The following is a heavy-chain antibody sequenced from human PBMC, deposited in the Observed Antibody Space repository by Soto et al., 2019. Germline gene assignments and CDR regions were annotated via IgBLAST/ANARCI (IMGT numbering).Heavy chain of an antibody. V-gene: IGHV1-18*01. Sequence: QVQLVQSGAEVKKPGASVKVSCKTSGYSFTKYGVNWVRQAPGQGLQWMGRINPNNGNTDYAQTLQGRLTITTDTSTSSAYMELVSLTSNDTAVYYCAREVLILGRGLAFDIWGPGTMVTVSS. CDR2: INPNNGNT. CDR3: AREVLILGRGLAFDI. J-gene: IGHJ3*02. CDR1: GYSFTKYG. D-gene: IGHD2-8*01.